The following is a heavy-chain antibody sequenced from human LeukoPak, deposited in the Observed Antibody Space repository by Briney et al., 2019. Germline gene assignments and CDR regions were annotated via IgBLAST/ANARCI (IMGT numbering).Heavy chain of an antibody. J-gene: IGHJ4*02. CDR2: IYPGDSDT. Sequence: GESLKISCKGSGYSFTSYWIAWVRQMPGKGLEWMGIIYPGDSDTRYSPSFQGEVTISADKSITSAYLQWSSLKASDTPCYYCARRASATEDLDYWGQGTLVTVSS. CDR1: GYSFTSYW. CDR3: ARRASATEDLDY. V-gene: IGHV5-51*01.